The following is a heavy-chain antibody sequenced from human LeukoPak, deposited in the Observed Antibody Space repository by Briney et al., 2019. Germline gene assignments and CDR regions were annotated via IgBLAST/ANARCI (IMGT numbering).Heavy chain of an antibody. CDR1: GFTFSSYG. CDR3: AREYSSSSAMDV. V-gene: IGHV3-NL1*01. J-gene: IGHJ6*02. Sequence: GGSLRLSCAASGFTFSSYGMHWVRQAPGKGLEWVSVIYSGGTINYADSVKGRFTISRDNSKNTLYLQMNSLRAEDTAVYYCAREYSSSSAMDVWGQGTTVTVSS. D-gene: IGHD6-13*01. CDR2: IYSGGTI.